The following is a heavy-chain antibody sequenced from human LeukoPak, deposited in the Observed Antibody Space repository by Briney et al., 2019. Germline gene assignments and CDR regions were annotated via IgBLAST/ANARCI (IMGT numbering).Heavy chain of an antibody. CDR3: ARYNGSSGWYERGYYFDY. D-gene: IGHD6-19*01. CDR1: GGTFSSYA. J-gene: IGHJ4*02. V-gene: IGHV1-69*13. CDR2: IIPIFGTA. Sequence: GASVKVSCKASGGTFSSYAISWVRQAPGQGLEWMGGIIPIFGTANYAQKFQGRVTITADESTSTAYMELSSLRSEDTAVYYCARYNGSSGWYERGYYFDYWGQGTLVTVSS.